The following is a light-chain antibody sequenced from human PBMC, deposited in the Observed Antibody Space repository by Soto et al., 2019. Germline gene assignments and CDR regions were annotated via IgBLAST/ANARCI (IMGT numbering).Light chain of an antibody. J-gene: IGKJ4*01. V-gene: IGKV3-11*01. Sequence: EIVMTQSPATLSVSPGDRATLSCRASQSVSSSLAWYQQIPGQAPRLLIYDASNRATGIPARFSGSGSGTDFTLTINSLEPEDFAVYYCQQRSDWLLTFGGGTKVEIK. CDR3: QQRSDWLLT. CDR1: QSVSSS. CDR2: DAS.